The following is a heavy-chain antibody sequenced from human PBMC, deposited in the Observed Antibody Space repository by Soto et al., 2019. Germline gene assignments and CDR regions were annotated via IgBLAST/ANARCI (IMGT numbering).Heavy chain of an antibody. CDR2: ISYDGSNA. Sequence: EQLVESGGGVVQPGTSLRLSCTASGFSFSTYAMYWVRQAPGKGLEWVAIISYDGSNAQYADSVKGRFTVARDNSKNTLYLQMHSLTAEDPAVYYCARDGGGFGELLLNSYDAFDLWGQGKLVTVSS. CDR1: GFSFSTYA. D-gene: IGHD3-10*01. J-gene: IGHJ3*01. CDR3: ARDGGGFGELLLNSYDAFDL. V-gene: IGHV3-30*04.